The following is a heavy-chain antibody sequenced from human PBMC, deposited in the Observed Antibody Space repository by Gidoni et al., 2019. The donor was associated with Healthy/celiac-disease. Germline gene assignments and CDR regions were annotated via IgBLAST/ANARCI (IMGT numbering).Heavy chain of an antibody. J-gene: IGHJ4*02. CDR3: ARDKDYYGSGSSSLKFDY. V-gene: IGHV1-46*01. CDR2: INPSGGSI. Sequence: QVQLVQSGAEVKQPGASVKVSCKASGYTFTSTYMHWVRQAPGQGLEWMGIINPSGGSISYAQKFQVRVTMTRDTSTSTVYMELSSLRSEDTAVYYCARDKDYYGSGSSSLKFDYWGQGTLVTVSS. CDR1: GYTFTSTY. D-gene: IGHD3-10*01.